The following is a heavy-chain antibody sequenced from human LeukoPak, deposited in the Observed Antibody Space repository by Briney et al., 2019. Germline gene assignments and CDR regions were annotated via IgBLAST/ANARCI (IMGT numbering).Heavy chain of an antibody. Sequence: GGSLRLSCTVSGFIVSINSMSWVRQAPGKGLEWVSFIYSGGNTHYSDSVKGRFTISRGNAKNTLYLQMNSLRVEDTAVYYCVRGGWYLYDALDIWGQGTLVTVSS. D-gene: IGHD6-19*01. J-gene: IGHJ3*02. CDR1: GFIVSINS. CDR2: IYSGGNT. CDR3: VRGGWYLYDALDI. V-gene: IGHV3-66*01.